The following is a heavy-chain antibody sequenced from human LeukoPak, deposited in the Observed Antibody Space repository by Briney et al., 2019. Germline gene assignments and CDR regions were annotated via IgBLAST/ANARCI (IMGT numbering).Heavy chain of an antibody. CDR1: GFTFSSYA. Sequence: PGGSLRLSCAASGFTFSSYAMSWVRQAPGKGLEWVSGISGSGDNTYYADSVKGRFTISRDNSKNTLYLQMNSLRAEDTAVYYCARVSPSGDYFDYWGQGTLVTVSS. CDR2: ISGSGDNT. D-gene: IGHD4-17*01. V-gene: IGHV3-23*01. J-gene: IGHJ4*02. CDR3: ARVSPSGDYFDY.